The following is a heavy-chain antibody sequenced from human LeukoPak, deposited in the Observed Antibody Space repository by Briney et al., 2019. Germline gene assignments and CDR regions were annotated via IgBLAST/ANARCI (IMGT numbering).Heavy chain of an antibody. D-gene: IGHD4-11*01. CDR3: AKGRIGTPNTLTLAKDY. J-gene: IGHJ4*02. CDR1: GFTFSSYA. Sequence: PGGSLRLSCAASGFTFSSYAMNWVRQAPGKGLEWVSVISGSGGSTYYADSVKGRFTISRDNSKNTLYLQMNSLRAEDTAVYYCAKGRIGTPNTLTLAKDYWGLGTLVTVSS. V-gene: IGHV3-23*01. CDR2: ISGSGGST.